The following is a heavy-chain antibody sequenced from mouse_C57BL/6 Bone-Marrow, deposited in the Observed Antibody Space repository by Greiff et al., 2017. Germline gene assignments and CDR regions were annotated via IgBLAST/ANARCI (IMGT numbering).Heavy chain of an antibody. V-gene: IGHV6-3*01. Sequence: EVKLMESGGGLVQPGGSMKLSCVASGFTFSNYWMNWVRQSPEKGLEWVAQIRLKSDNYATHYAESVKGRFTISRDDSKSSDNLQMNNLTAEDTGIYYCTPLYYYDYWGQGTTLTVSS. CDR1: GFTFSNYW. D-gene: IGHD2-4*01. CDR3: TPLYYYDY. J-gene: IGHJ2*01. CDR2: IRLKSDNYAT.